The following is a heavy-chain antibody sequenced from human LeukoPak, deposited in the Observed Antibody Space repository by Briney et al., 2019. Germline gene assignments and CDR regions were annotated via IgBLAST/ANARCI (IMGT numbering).Heavy chain of an antibody. V-gene: IGHV3-74*01. Sequence: GGSLRLSCTASGFTFSTHSMPWVRQAPGKGPEWVSRINSDGSSTRYADSVTGRFTISRDNAKNTVYLQMNSLRAEDTAVYYCAKVLGGLWPGIDYWGQGTVVTVSS. CDR3: AKVLGGLWPGIDY. CDR2: INSDGSST. D-gene: IGHD2-15*01. CDR1: GFTFSTHS. J-gene: IGHJ4*02.